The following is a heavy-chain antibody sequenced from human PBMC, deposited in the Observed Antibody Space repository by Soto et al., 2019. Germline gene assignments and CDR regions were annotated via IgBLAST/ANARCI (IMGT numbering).Heavy chain of an antibody. D-gene: IGHD6-19*01. Sequence: GASVKVSCKASGYTFTGYYMHWVRQAPGQGLEWMGWVNPNSGGTNYAQKFQGWVTMTRDTSISTAYMELSRLRSDDTAVYYCATXRVSIAVAGETEYYFDYWGQGTLVTVSS. CDR1: GYTFTGYY. J-gene: IGHJ4*02. CDR3: ATXRVSIAVAGETEYYFDY. CDR2: VNPNSGGT. V-gene: IGHV1-2*04.